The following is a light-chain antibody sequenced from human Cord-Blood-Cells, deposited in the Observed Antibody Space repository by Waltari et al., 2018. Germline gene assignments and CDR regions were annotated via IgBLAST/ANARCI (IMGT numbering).Light chain of an antibody. V-gene: IGLV2-14*01. J-gene: IGLJ1*01. Sequence: QSALTQPASVSGSPGQSITISCTGTSSDVGGYNYVSWYQQHPGKAPKLMIYEVSNRPSWVSNRFSGSKSGNTASLTISGLQAEDEADYYCSSYTSSSTYVCGTGTKVTVL. CDR2: EVS. CDR3: SSYTSSSTYV. CDR1: SSDVGGYNY.